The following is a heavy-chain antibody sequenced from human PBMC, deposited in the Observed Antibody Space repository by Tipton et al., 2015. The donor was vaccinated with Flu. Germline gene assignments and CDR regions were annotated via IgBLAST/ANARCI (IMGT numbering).Heavy chain of an antibody. Sequence: TLSLTCAVNDGSFLNYVWTWIRQSPGKGLEWIGETNHSGGTKYNPSLKSRVTISVDTSKNQFSLKLSSVTAADTAVYYCARGHTAMVGSLYYYGMDVWGQGTTVTVSS. CDR1: DGSFLNYV. V-gene: IGHV4-34*01. J-gene: IGHJ6*02. D-gene: IGHD5-18*01. CDR2: TNHSGGT. CDR3: ARGHTAMVGSLYYYGMDV.